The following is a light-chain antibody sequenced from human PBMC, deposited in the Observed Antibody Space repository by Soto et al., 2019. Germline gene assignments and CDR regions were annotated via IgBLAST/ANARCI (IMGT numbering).Light chain of an antibody. CDR1: QAVSSIL. V-gene: IGKV3-20*01. CDR3: QQHGTSPS. J-gene: IGKJ4*01. Sequence: EVVLTQSPGTLSLSPGERATLSCRASQAVSSILLAWYQQKPGQAPRLLIYGASSRATCIPDRFSGSGSGTDFTLTVSRLEPEDFAGYYCQQHGTSPSVGGGIKVEIK. CDR2: GAS.